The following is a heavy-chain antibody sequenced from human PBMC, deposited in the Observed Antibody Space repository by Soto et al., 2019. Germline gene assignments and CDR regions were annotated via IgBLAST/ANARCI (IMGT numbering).Heavy chain of an antibody. Sequence: PGESLKISCKGSGHNFSSYWISWVRQMPGKGLEWMGRIDPSDSYINYSPSFEGHVTISADKSITTAYLQWSSLKASDTAMYYCVLAAAGSDYYYSLDVWGQGTTVTVSS. J-gene: IGHJ6*02. D-gene: IGHD6-13*01. CDR1: GHNFSSYW. V-gene: IGHV5-10-1*01. CDR3: VLAAAGSDYYYSLDV. CDR2: IDPSDSYI.